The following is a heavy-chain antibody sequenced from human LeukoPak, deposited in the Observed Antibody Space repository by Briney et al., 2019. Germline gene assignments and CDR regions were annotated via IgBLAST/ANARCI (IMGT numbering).Heavy chain of an antibody. J-gene: IGHJ4*02. V-gene: IGHV1-2*02. Sequence: WASVKVSCKASGYTFSGHYMHWVRQAPGQGLEWMGWIKPISGATNYAQKFRGRVTMTRDTSNRTSYMELSRLRSDDTALYYCASCYYDSSGYYYFDYWGQGTLVTVSS. CDR3: ASCYYDSSGYYYFDY. CDR1: GYTFSGHY. CDR2: IKPISGAT. D-gene: IGHD3-22*01.